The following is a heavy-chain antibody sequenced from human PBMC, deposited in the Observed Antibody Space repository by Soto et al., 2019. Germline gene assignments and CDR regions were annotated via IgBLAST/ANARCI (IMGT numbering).Heavy chain of an antibody. J-gene: IGHJ3*02. V-gene: IGHV4-59*01. Sequence: SETLSLTCTVSGGSISSYYWSWIRQPPGKGLEWIGYIYYSGSTNYNPSLKSRVTISVDTSKNQFSLKLSSVTAADTAVYYCARDLDSSGWYGFDIWGQGTMVTVSS. CDR1: GGSISSYY. CDR3: ARDLDSSGWYGFDI. D-gene: IGHD6-19*01. CDR2: IYYSGST.